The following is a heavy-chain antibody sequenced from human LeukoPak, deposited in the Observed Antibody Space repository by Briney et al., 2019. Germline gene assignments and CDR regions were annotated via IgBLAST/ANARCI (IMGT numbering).Heavy chain of an antibody. J-gene: IGHJ3*02. D-gene: IGHD3-9*01. CDR1: GGSISSYY. V-gene: IGHV4-59*08. CDR3: ARGNRLRYFDWLLAFDI. CDR2: IYYSGST. Sequence: SETLSLTCTVSGGSISSYYWSWIRQPPGKGLEWIGYIYYSGSTDYNPSLKSRVTISVDTSKNQFSLKLSSVTAADTAVYYCARGNRLRYFDWLLAFDIWGQGTMVTVSS.